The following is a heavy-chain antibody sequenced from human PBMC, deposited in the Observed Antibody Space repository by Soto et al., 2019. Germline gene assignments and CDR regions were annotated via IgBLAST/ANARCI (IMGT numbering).Heavy chain of an antibody. V-gene: IGHV1-46*01. J-gene: IGHJ6*02. D-gene: IGHD6-13*01. Sequence: GASVKVSCKASGYTFTSYYMHWVRQAPGQGLEWMGIINPSGGSTSYAQKFQGRVTMTRDTSTSTVYMELSSLRSEDTAVYYCARELIARIAAAGINSYYYYGMDVWGQGTTVTVSS. CDR2: INPSGGST. CDR1: GYTFTSYY. CDR3: ARELIARIAAAGINSYYYYGMDV.